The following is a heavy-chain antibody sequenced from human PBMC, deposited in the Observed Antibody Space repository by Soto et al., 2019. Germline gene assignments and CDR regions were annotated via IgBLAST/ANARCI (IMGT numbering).Heavy chain of an antibody. V-gene: IGHV3-23*01. D-gene: IGHD5-12*01. CDR2: ISGSGGST. CDR3: AKEVVLYSGYEYYFDY. J-gene: IGHJ4*02. CDR1: GFTFSSYA. Sequence: EVQLLESGGGLVQPGGSLRLSCAASGFTFSSYAMSWVRQAPGKGLEWVSAISGSGGSTYYANSVKGRFTISRDNSKNTLYLQMNSLRAEDTAVYYCAKEVVLYSGYEYYFDYWGQGTLVTVSS.